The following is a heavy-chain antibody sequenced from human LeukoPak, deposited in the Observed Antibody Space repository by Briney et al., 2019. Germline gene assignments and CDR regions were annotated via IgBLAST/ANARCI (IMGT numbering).Heavy chain of an antibody. V-gene: IGHV3-23*01. CDR1: GFTFSSYA. Sequence: PGGSLRLSCAASGFTFSSYAMSWVRQAPGKGLEWVSAISGSGGSTYYADSVKGRFTISRDNSKNALYLQMNSLRAEDTAVYYCANRPSAYSSSGVAFDIWGQGTMVTVSS. D-gene: IGHD6-13*01. CDR2: ISGSGGST. J-gene: IGHJ3*02. CDR3: ANRPSAYSSSGVAFDI.